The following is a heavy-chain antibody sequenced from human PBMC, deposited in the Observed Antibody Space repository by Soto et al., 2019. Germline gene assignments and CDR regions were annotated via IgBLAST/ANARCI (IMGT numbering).Heavy chain of an antibody. CDR1: GGSISSGGYY. D-gene: IGHD1-26*01. CDR2: IYYSGGT. V-gene: IGHV4-31*03. CDR3: SRVDTRMGASCVSY. Sequence: SETLSLTCTVSGGSISSGGYYWSWIRQHPGKGLEWIGYIYYSGGTYYNPSLKSRVTISVDTSKNQFSLKLSSVTAADTAVYYCSRVDTRMGASCVSYWGQGTLVTGS. J-gene: IGHJ4*02.